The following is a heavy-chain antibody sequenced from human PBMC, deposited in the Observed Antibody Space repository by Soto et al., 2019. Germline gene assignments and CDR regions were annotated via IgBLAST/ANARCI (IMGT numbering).Heavy chain of an antibody. J-gene: IGHJ6*03. Sequence: PSETLSLTCTVSGGSVSSSSYYWGWVRQPPGKGLEWIGEIYHSGSTNYNPSLKSRVTISVDTSKNQFSLKLSSVTAADTAVYYCARGRTIFGVVIIPSYYMDVWGKGTTVTVSS. V-gene: IGHV4-39*07. CDR1: GGSVSSSSYY. CDR3: ARGRTIFGVVIIPSYYMDV. CDR2: IYHSGST. D-gene: IGHD3-3*01.